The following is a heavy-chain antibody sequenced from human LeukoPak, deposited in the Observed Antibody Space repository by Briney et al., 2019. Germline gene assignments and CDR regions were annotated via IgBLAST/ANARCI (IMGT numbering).Heavy chain of an antibody. J-gene: IGHJ4*02. CDR1: GFTFSNYA. CDR3: AKDTCSGGSCYSGFDY. CDR2: IGGSGRTT. Sequence: PGGSLRLSCAASGFTFSNYAMSWVRQAPGKGLEWVSAIGGSGRTTYYADSVKGRFTISRDNSKNTLYLQMNSLRAEDTAVYYCAKDTCSGGSCYSGFDYWGQGTLVTVSS. V-gene: IGHV3-23*01. D-gene: IGHD2-15*01.